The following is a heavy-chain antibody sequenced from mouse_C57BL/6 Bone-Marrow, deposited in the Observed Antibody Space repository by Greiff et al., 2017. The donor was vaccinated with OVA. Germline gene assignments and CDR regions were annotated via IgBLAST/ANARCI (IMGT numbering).Heavy chain of an antibody. Sequence: VQLQQSGPELVKPGASVKISCKASGYTFTDYYMNWVKQSHGKSLEWIGDINPNNGGTSYNQKFKGKATLTVDKSSSTAYMELRSLTSEDSAVYYCAEGDYYGSSSYWYFDVWGTGTTVTVSS. D-gene: IGHD1-1*01. J-gene: IGHJ1*03. V-gene: IGHV1-26*01. CDR3: AEGDYYGSSSYWYFDV. CDR1: GYTFTDYY. CDR2: INPNNGGT.